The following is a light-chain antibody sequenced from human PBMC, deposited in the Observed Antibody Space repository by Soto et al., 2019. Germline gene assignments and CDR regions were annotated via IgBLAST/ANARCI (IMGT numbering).Light chain of an antibody. CDR3: QQSYDTPFT. V-gene: IGKV1-39*01. CDR1: QSINAY. CDR2: APS. J-gene: IGKJ3*01. Sequence: DIQMTQSPSSPSASVGDTVTISCRASQSINAYLNWYQQKPGKAPKLLIFAPSTLQSGVPARFSGSGSGTDFTLTISSLQPEDCATYYCQQSYDTPFTFGPGTKVDIK.